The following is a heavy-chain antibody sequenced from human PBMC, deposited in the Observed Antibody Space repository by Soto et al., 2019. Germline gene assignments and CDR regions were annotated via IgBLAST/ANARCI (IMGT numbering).Heavy chain of an antibody. J-gene: IGHJ6*02. D-gene: IGHD6-19*01. CDR2: IYHSGST. CDR3: ARDGGSGWYYYYGMDV. Sequence: SETLSLTCAVSGGSISSSNWWSWVRQPPGKGLEWIGEIYHSGSTNYNPSLKSRVTISVDKSKNQFSLKLSSVTAADTAVYYCARDGGSGWYYYYGMDVWGQGTTVAVSS. V-gene: IGHV4-4*02. CDR1: GGSISSSNW.